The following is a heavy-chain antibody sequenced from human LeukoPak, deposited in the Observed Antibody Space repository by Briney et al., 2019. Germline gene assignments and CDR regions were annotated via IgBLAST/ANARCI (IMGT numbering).Heavy chain of an antibody. CDR2: INPNSGGT. CDR1: GYTFSGYY. J-gene: IGHJ4*02. CDR3: ARPVLRYFDWQYYFDY. D-gene: IGHD3-9*01. V-gene: IGHV1-2*02. Sequence: ASVKVSCKASGYTFSGYYMHWVRQAPGQGLEWMGWINPNSGGTNYAQQFQGRVTMTRDTSISTAYMELSRLRSDDTAVYYCARPVLRYFDWQYYFDYWGQGTLVTVSS.